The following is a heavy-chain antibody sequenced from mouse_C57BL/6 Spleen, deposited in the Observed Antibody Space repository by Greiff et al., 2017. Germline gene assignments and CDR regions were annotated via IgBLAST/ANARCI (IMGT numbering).Heavy chain of an antibody. V-gene: IGHV1-72*01. J-gene: IGHJ4*01. D-gene: IGHD1-1*01. CDR2: IDPISGGT. Sequence: QVQLQQPGAELVKPGASVKLSCKASGYTFTSYWMHWVKQRPGRGLEWIGRIDPISGGTKYNEKFKSKATLTGDKPSSTAYMQLSSLTSEDSAVYYCAMGTTVVAYYAMDYWGQGTSVTVSS. CDR1: GYTFTSYW. CDR3: AMGTTVVAYYAMDY.